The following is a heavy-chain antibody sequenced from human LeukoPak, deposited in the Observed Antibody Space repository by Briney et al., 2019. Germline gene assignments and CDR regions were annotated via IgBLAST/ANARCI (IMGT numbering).Heavy chain of an antibody. CDR2: IKEDGSEK. J-gene: IGHJ4*02. CDR1: GFTFSSYW. V-gene: IGHV3-7*01. CDR3: ARDITVTSSPYCFDY. Sequence: PGGSLRLSCAASGFTFSSYWMSWVRQAPGKGLEWVANIKEDGSEKYYVDSVKGRFTISRDNAKNSLYLQMNSLRAEDTAVYYCARDITVTSSPYCFDYWGQGTLVTVSS. D-gene: IGHD4-17*01.